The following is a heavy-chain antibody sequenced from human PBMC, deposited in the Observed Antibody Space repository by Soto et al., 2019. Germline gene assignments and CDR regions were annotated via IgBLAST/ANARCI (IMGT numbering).Heavy chain of an antibody. Sequence: DVQLVESGGGLIQPGASLRLSCAAFGLTVSGTKYVAWVRQAPGKGLEWVSALYDVFGSFYADSVKGRFTTSSDRSESTVYLQMNDLRPDDTAVYYCASWHEREHAYDVWGQGTTVIVSS. J-gene: IGHJ3*01. D-gene: IGHD1-1*01. CDR1: GLTVSGTKY. CDR2: LYDVFGS. V-gene: IGHV3-53*01. CDR3: ASWHEREHAYDV.